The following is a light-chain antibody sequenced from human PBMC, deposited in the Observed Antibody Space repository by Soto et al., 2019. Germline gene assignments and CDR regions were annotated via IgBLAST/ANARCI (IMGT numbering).Light chain of an antibody. CDR1: QSVSSRY. CDR3: QQYGSSPWIS. V-gene: IGKV3-20*01. CDR2: GAS. Sequence: EIVLTQSPGTLSLSPGERATLSCRASQSVSSRYLAWYQQYPGQAPRLLIYGASSRATGIPDRFSGSGSGTDFTLTISSLEPEDFAVSYCQQYGSSPWISFGQGTRLAIK. J-gene: IGKJ5*01.